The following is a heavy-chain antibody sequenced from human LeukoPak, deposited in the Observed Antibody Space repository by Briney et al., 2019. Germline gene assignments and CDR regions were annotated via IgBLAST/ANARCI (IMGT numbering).Heavy chain of an antibody. CDR3: ATQRRYYYYGSGSPHNRFDP. J-gene: IGHJ5*02. V-gene: IGHV7-4-1*02. CDR1: GYTFTSYA. Sequence: ASVKVSCKASGYTFTSYAMNWVRQAPGQGLEWMGWINTNTGNPTYAQGFTGRFVFSLDTSVSTAYLQISSLKAEDTAVYYCATQRRYYYYGSGSPHNRFDPWGQGTLVTVSS. CDR2: INTNTGNP. D-gene: IGHD3-10*01.